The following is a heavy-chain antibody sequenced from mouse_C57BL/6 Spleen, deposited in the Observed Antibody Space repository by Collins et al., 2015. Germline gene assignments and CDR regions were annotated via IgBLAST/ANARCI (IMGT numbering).Heavy chain of an antibody. CDR3: ARYYDYDYFDY. V-gene: IGHV3-2*02. J-gene: IGHJ2*01. CDR2: ISYSGST. CDR1: GYSITSDYA. Sequence: DVQLQESGPGLVKPSQSLSLTCTVTGYSITSDYAWNWIRQFPGNKLEWMGYISYSGSTSYNLSLKSRISITRDTSKNQFFLQLNSVTTEDTATYYCARYYDYDYFDYWGQGTTLTVSS. D-gene: IGHD2-4*01.